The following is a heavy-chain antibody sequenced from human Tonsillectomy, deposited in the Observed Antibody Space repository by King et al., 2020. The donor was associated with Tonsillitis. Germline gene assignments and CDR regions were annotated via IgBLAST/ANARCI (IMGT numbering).Heavy chain of an antibody. CDR2: INPSGTNT. D-gene: IGHD2-8*02. CDR3: GREYWGAFDI. V-gene: IGHV3-11*06. CDR1: GFTFSDYY. J-gene: IGHJ3*02. Sequence: VQLEESGGGLVKPGGSLRLSCVASGFTFSDYYMSWIRQAPGKGLEWISFINPSGTNTKCVDSVRGRFSVSRDNAKNSMFLQMNSLRAEDTGVYYCGREYWGAFDIWGQGTMVTVSS.